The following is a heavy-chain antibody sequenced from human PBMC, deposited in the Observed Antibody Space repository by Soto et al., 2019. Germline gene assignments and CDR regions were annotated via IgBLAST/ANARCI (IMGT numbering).Heavy chain of an antibody. J-gene: IGHJ4*02. CDR3: AKDLLGYCSSTSCLLDY. CDR2: ISYDGSNK. V-gene: IGHV3-30*18. Sequence: QVQLVESGGGVVQPGRSLRLSCAASGFTFSSYGMHWVRQAPGKGLEWVAVISYDGSNKYYADSVKGRFTISRDNSKNTLYLQMNSLRAEDTAVYYCAKDLLGYCSSTSCLLDYWGQGTLVTVSS. D-gene: IGHD2-2*01. CDR1: GFTFSSYG.